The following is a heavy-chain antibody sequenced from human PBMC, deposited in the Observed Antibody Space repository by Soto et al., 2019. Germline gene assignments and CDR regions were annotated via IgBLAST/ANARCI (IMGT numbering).Heavy chain of an antibody. D-gene: IGHD2-2*01. V-gene: IGHV3-30-3*01. J-gene: IGHJ4*02. CDR1: GFTFSSYA. CDR2: ISYDGSNK. CDR3: ARDVGVVVPAADGGGVIGSDY. Sequence: PGGSLRLSCAASGFTFSSYAMHWVRQAPGKGLEWVAVISYDGSNKYYADSVKGRFTISRDNSKNTLYLQMNSLRAEDTAVYYCARDVGVVVPAADGGGVIGSDYWGQGTLVSVS.